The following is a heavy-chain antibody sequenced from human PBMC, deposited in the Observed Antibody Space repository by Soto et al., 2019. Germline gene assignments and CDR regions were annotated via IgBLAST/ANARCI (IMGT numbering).Heavy chain of an antibody. V-gene: IGHV4-59*01. CDR3: AREVATILDY. D-gene: IGHD5-12*01. J-gene: IGHJ4*02. CDR2: IYYSGRT. Sequence: SETLSLTCTVSGGSISSYYWSWIRQPPGKGLEWIGYIYYSGRTNYNPSLKSRVTISVDTSKNQFSLKLSSVTAADTAVYYCAREVATILDYWGQRTLVTVSS. CDR1: GGSISSYY.